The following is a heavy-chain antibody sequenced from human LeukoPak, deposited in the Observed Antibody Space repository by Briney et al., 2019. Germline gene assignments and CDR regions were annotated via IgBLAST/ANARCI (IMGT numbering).Heavy chain of an antibody. Sequence: SETLSLTCTVSGGSISSHYWSWIRQPPGKGLEWIGYIYYSGSTNYNPSLRSRVTISVDTSKNQSSLKLSSVTAADTAVYYCAREYGSGSYPSWFDPWGQGTLVTVSS. CDR1: GGSISSHY. V-gene: IGHV4-59*11. J-gene: IGHJ5*02. CDR3: AREYGSGSYPSWFDP. CDR2: IYYSGST. D-gene: IGHD3-10*01.